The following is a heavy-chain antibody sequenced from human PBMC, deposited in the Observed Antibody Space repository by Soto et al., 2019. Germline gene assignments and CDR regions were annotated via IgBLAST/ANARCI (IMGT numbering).Heavy chain of an antibody. V-gene: IGHV4-31*03. CDR1: GGSISSGGYY. D-gene: IGHD3-10*01. J-gene: IGHJ6*02. Sequence: QVQLQESGPGLVKPSQTLFLTCTVSGGSISSGGYYWSWIRQHPGKGLEWIGYIYYSGSTYYNPSLKCXXTXAXXTPKSRFALKLSSVTAADTAVYYCARDGYGSGLDVWGQGTTVTVSS. CDR3: ARDGYGSGLDV. CDR2: IYYSGST.